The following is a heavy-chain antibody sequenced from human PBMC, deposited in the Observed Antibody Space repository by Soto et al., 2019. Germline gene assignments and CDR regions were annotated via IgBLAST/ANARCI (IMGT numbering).Heavy chain of an antibody. CDR1: GFTFSSYA. CDR3: AKVGDCSGGSCTNDAFDI. V-gene: IGHV3-23*01. Sequence: GGSLRLSCAASGFTFSSYAMSWVRQAPGKGLEWVSAISGSGGSTYYADSVKGRFTISRDNSKNTLYLQMNSLRAEDTAVYYCAKVGDCSGGSCTNDAFDIWGQGTMVIVSS. D-gene: IGHD2-15*01. CDR2: ISGSGGST. J-gene: IGHJ3*02.